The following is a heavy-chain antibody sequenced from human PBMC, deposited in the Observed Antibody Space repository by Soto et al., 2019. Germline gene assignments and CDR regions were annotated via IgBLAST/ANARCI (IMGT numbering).Heavy chain of an antibody. CDR2: IYDNGIT. V-gene: IGHV4-59*12. J-gene: IGHJ4*02. Sequence: QVVLQESGPGLVNPSETLSLTCSVSGRSITSYYWSWVRQPPGKGLEWIGYIYDNGITSQNPSLKSRVTMSADTSQNQFSLKLTSVTGADTAVYYCARTYDSNGYANDFDSWGQGILVTVTS. CDR1: GRSITSYY. CDR3: ARTYDSNGYANDFDS. D-gene: IGHD3-22*01.